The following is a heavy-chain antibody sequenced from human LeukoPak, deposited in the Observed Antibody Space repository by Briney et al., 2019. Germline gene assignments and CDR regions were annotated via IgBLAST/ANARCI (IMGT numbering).Heavy chain of an antibody. J-gene: IGHJ4*02. Sequence: ASVKVSCKASGGTFSSYAISWVRQAPGQGLEWMGRIIPILGIANYAQKFQGRVTITADKSTSTAYMELSSLRSEDTAVYYCARDGGIVGATHVDYWGQGTLVTVSS. CDR2: IIPILGIA. CDR1: GGTFSSYA. CDR3: ARDGGIVGATHVDY. D-gene: IGHD1-26*01. V-gene: IGHV1-69*04.